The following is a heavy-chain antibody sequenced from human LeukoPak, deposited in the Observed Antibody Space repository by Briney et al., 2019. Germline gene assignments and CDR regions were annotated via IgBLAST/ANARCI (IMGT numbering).Heavy chain of an antibody. CDR3: ARGDDFSGDH. D-gene: IGHD1-1*01. CDR2: IHPEGNEK. V-gene: IGHV3-7*04. J-gene: IGHJ4*02. CDR1: GFTFSNFW. Sequence: GSLRLSCAVSGFTFSNFWMSWVRQAPGRGLEWVANIHPEGNEKYHVESVKGRFTISRDNTKDLLFLQMNGLRVEDTAVYYCARGDDFSGDHWGQGTLVTVSS.